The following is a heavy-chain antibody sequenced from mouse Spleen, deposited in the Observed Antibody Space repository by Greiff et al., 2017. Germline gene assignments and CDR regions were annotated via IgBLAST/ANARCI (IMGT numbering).Heavy chain of an antibody. J-gene: IGHJ3*01. V-gene: IGHV5-9*01. D-gene: IGHD2-4*01. CDR2: ISGGGGNT. CDR1: GFTFSSYT. Sequence: EVKLVESGGGLVKPGGSLKLSCAASGFTFSSYTMSWVRQTPAKRLEWVATISGGGGNTYYPDSVKGRFTISRDNAKNTLYLQMSSLRSEDTALYYCARRDELRRGAWFAYWGQGTLVTVSA. CDR3: ARRDELRRGAWFAY.